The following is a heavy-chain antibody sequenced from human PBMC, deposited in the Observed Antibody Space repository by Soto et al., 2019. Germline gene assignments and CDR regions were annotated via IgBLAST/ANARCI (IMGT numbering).Heavy chain of an antibody. D-gene: IGHD4-17*01. CDR2: IYHSGST. CDR1: GGSISSGGDS. Sequence: QLQLQESGSGLVKPSQTLSLTCAVSGGSISSGGDSWSWIRQPPGKGLEWIGYIYHSGSTSYNPPIKRRVTMSVARSKTQLALKLSSVTAADTAVEYCARGSAVTTSFDYWGQGTLVTVSS. J-gene: IGHJ4*02. CDR3: ARGSAVTTSFDY. V-gene: IGHV4-30-2*01.